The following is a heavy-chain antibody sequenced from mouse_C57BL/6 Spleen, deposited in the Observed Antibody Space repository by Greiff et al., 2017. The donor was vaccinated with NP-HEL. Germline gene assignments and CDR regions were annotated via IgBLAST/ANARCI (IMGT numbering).Heavy chain of an antibody. CDR1: GFTFSSYA. J-gene: IGHJ4*01. CDR3: TREKRDYYGSSYAMDY. Sequence: EVQGVESGEGLVKPGGSLKLSCAASGFTFSSYAMSWVRQTPEKRLEWVAYISSGGDYIYYADTVKGRFTISRDNARNTLYLQMSSLKSEDTAMYYCTREKRDYYGSSYAMDYWGQGTSVTVSS. D-gene: IGHD1-1*01. V-gene: IGHV5-9-1*02. CDR2: ISSGGDYI.